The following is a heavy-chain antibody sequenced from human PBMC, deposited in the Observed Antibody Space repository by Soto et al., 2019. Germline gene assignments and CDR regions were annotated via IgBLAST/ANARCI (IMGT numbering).Heavy chain of an antibody. CDR2: IYYSGST. J-gene: IGHJ4*02. CDR3: ARGPSNYDETGGGDY. D-gene: IGHD2-8*02. CDR1: GGSISSYY. Sequence: SETPSLTCTVSGGSISSYYWSWSRQPPWKGLEWIGYIYYSGSTNYNPSLKSRVTISVDTSKTQFSLNLRSVTAADTAVYYCARGPSNYDETGGGDYWGRGTLVTVSS. V-gene: IGHV4-59*12.